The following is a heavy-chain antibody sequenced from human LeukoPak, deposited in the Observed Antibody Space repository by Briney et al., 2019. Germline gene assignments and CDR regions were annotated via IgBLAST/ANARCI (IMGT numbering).Heavy chain of an antibody. J-gene: IGHJ4*02. CDR3: ASGEQAFDY. CDR2: INPNSGGA. V-gene: IGHV1-2*02. D-gene: IGHD1/OR15-1a*01. Sequence: ASVKVSCKASGYTFTSYGISRVRQAPGQGLEWMGWINPNSGGANYAQKFQGRVTMTRDTSISTAYMELSRLRSDDTAVYYCASGEQAFDYWGQGTLVTVSS. CDR1: GYTFTSYG.